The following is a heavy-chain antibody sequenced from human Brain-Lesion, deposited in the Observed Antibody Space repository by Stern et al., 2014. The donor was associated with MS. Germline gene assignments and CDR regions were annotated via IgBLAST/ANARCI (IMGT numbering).Heavy chain of an antibody. CDR2: MNPYRGNT. D-gene: IGHD2-2*01. CDR3: ARAVRNQLLSEY. J-gene: IGHJ4*02. Sequence: VQLVESGAEVKKPGASVKVSCKASGYTFSSYDITWVRQASGHGLEWMGWMNPYRGNTGYAQKFKGRVSMTSDPSISTVYMELTSLTSDDTAVYFCARAVRNQLLSEYWGQGTLGTVSS. V-gene: IGHV1-8*01. CDR1: GYTFSSYD.